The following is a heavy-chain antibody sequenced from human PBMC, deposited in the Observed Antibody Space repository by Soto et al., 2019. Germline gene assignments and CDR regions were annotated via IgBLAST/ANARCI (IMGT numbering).Heavy chain of an antibody. D-gene: IGHD6-6*01. Sequence: AASVKVSCKDSGGTFADFIMNWVRQTPGQGLEWMGGIVPMFGTPTYAEKFKGRVTISATGSTSTAYMELTSLRSEDTAVYYCARNGTYSSSLSQYSGMDVWGQGTTVTAP. J-gene: IGHJ6*02. CDR2: IVPMFGTP. V-gene: IGHV1-69*13. CDR3: ARNGTYSSSLSQYSGMDV. CDR1: GGTFADFI.